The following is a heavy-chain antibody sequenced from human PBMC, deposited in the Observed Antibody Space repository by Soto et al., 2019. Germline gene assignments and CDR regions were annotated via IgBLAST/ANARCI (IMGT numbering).Heavy chain of an antibody. CDR1: GGSISSGGYS. V-gene: IGHV4-30-2*05. D-gene: IGHD2-2*02. J-gene: IGHJ4*02. CDR3: ARVPSPRGVLIPAAIDY. CDR2: IYHSGST. Sequence: PSATLSLTCAVSGGSISSGGYSWSWIRQPPGKGLEWIGYIYHSGSTYYNPSLKSRVTISVDTSKNQFSLKLNSVTAADTAVYYCARVPSPRGVLIPAAIDYWGQGTLVTVSS.